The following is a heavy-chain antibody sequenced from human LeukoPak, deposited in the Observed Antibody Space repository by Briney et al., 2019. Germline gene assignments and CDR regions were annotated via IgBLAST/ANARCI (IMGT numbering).Heavy chain of an antibody. CDR3: ARERITIYGVVYYYYYGMDV. CDR2: INPNSGGT. J-gene: IGHJ6*02. Sequence: GASVKVSCKASGDTFTGYYMHWVRQAPGQGLEWMGWINPNSGGTNYAQKFQGWVTMTRDTSISTAYMELSRLRSDDTAVYYCARERITIYGVVYYYYYGMDVWGQGTTVTVSS. CDR1: GDTFTGYY. D-gene: IGHD3-3*01. V-gene: IGHV1-2*04.